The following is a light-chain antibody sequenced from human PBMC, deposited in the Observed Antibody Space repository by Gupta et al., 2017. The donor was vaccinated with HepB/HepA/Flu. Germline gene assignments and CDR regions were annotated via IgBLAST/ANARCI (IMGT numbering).Light chain of an antibody. CDR3: QLWDSRIDNPML. CDR2: DDS. V-gene: IGLV3-21*03. Sequence: SSVLTQPPSVSVAPGKTATITCGGNNIGRRSVHWYQQKPGQAPVLVVYDDSDRPSGMPERFSGSKSGNTATLTISRVEAGEEADYYCQLWDSRIDNPMLFGGGTKVTVL. CDR1: NIGRRS. J-gene: IGLJ2*01.